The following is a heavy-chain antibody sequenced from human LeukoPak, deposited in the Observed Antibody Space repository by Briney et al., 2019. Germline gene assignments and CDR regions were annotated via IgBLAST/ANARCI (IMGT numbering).Heavy chain of an antibody. CDR1: GYTFTSYD. J-gene: IGHJ4*02. Sequence: ASVKVSCKASGYTFTSYDINWVRQAPGQGLEWMGWISAYNGNTNYAQKLQGRVTMTTDTSTSTAYMELRSLRSDDTAVYYCARAKGRRYSSSWYDYWGQGTLVTVSS. D-gene: IGHD6-13*01. CDR2: ISAYNGNT. V-gene: IGHV1-18*01. CDR3: ARAKGRRYSSSWYDY.